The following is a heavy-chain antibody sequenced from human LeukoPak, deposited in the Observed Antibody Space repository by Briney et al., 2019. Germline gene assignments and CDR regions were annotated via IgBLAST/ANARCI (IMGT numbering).Heavy chain of an antibody. CDR1: GFTLSDYS. Sequence: GGSLRLSCAASGFTLSDYSMNWVRQAPGKGLEWISYIGNDSGNTNYADSVKGRFTISGDKAKNSLYLQMNSLRVEDTAVYYCARDYKYAFDNWGQGTLVTVSS. V-gene: IGHV3-48*01. CDR2: IGNDSGNT. J-gene: IGHJ4*02. CDR3: ARDYKYAFDN. D-gene: IGHD5-24*01.